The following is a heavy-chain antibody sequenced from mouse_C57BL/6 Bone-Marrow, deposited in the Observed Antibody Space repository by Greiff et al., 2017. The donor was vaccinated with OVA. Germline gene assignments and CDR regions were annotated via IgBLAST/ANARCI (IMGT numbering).Heavy chain of an antibody. D-gene: IGHD3-2*02. CDR3: ASRGQLRLRYYFDY. Sequence: VQLQESGAELVKPGASVKISCKASGYAFSSYWMNWVKQRPGKGLEWIGQIYPGDGDTNYNGKFKGKATLTADKSSSTAYMQLSSLTSEDSAVYFCASRGQLRLRYYFDYWGQGTTLTVSS. J-gene: IGHJ2*01. V-gene: IGHV1-80*01. CDR2: IYPGDGDT. CDR1: GYAFSSYW.